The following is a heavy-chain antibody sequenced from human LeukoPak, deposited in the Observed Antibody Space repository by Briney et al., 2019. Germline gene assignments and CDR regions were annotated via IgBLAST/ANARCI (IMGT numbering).Heavy chain of an antibody. D-gene: IGHD3-3*01. CDR3: ARAVRLHDFWSGYKYYFDY. CDR1: GGSVRSSTYY. J-gene: IGHJ4*02. Sequence: SETLSLTCTVSGGSVRSSTYYWAWIRQPPGKGLEWIGSIYYSGSTYSNPSLKSRVTISVDTSKNQFSLKLRSVTAADTAAYYCARAVRLHDFWSGYKYYFDYWGQGTLVTVSS. CDR2: IYYSGST. V-gene: IGHV4-39*07.